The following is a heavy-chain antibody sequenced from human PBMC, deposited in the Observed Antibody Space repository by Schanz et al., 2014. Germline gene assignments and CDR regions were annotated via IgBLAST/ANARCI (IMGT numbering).Heavy chain of an antibody. CDR1: GITFSDYA. J-gene: IGHJ6*02. Sequence: EVQLLESGGALEQPGGSLRLSCAASGITFSDYAMSWVRQAPGKGLEWVSTIASGGGHTFYAASVTGPFTISGDNSKKTLFLQMNSLRVEDTAIYYCAKIWKTHHLTGRPGWSHSMDVWGQGTRV. CDR3: AKIWKTHHLTGRPGWSHSMDV. D-gene: IGHD6-6*01. V-gene: IGHV3-23*01. CDR2: IASGGGHT.